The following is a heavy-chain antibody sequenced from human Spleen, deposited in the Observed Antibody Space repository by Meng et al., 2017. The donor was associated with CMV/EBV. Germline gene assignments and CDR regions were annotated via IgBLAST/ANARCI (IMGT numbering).Heavy chain of an antibody. CDR3: TSDSRTDGPKALDD. J-gene: IGHJ4*02. CDR2: IRSKAHGGTA. Sequence: GESLKISCAASGFTFSSYAMSWVRQAPEKGLEWVGFIRSKAHGGTAEYAASVKGRFSISRDDSKSSAYLQMDSLKTEDTGVYFCTSDSRTDGPKALDDWGQGTLVTVSS. V-gene: IGHV3-49*04. D-gene: IGHD2-8*01. CDR1: GFTFSSYA.